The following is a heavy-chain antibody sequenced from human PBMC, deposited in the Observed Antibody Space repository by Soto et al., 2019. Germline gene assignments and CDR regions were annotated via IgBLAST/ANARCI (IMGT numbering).Heavy chain of an antibody. CDR2: IYHSGAT. CDR1: GDSITSSNW. CDR3: ARDLGTGTDY. D-gene: IGHD1-1*01. Sequence: SETLSLTCAVSGDSITSSNWWSCVRQAPGKGLEWIGEIYHSGATTYNPSLKSRATISVDPSNNHFSLKLTSVTAADTAVYFCARDLGTGTDYWGRGTLVTVSS. V-gene: IGHV4-4*02. J-gene: IGHJ4*02.